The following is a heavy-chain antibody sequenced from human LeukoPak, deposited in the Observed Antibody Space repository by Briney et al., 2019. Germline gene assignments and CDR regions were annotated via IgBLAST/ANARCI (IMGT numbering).Heavy chain of an antibody. CDR3: ARGDFWSGYDLANYYYGMDV. CDR2: IIPIFGTA. J-gene: IGHJ6*02. Sequence: SAKVSCKASGGTFSSYAISWVRQAPGQGLEWMGGIIPIFGTANYAQKFQGRVTITADESTSTAYMELSSLRSEDTAVYYCARGDFWSGYDLANYYYGMDVWGQGTTVTVSS. D-gene: IGHD3-3*01. CDR1: GGTFSSYA. V-gene: IGHV1-69*13.